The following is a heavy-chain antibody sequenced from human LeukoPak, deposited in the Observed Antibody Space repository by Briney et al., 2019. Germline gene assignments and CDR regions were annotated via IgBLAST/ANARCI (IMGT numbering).Heavy chain of an antibody. Sequence: GGSLRLSCAASGFTFSSYSMHWVRQAPGKGLEWLSHISRSGSSVSYADSAKGRFTMSRDNAKESLYLQMNSLRAEDTAVYYCVRYLIGVVIMAYWGQGTLVTVSS. D-gene: IGHD3-3*01. V-gene: IGHV3-48*04. J-gene: IGHJ4*02. CDR3: VRYLIGVVIMAY. CDR2: ISRSGSSV. CDR1: GFTFSSYS.